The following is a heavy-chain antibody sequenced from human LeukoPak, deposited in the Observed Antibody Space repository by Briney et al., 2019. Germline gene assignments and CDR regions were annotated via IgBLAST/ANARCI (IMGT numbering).Heavy chain of an antibody. CDR1: GYTFTSYG. Sequence: ASVKVSCKASGYTFTSYGISWVRQAPGQGLEWMGWISAYNGNTNYAQKLQGRVTMTTDTSTSTAYMELRSLRSDDTAVYYCARTPLNYDYVWGSSQYYFDYWGQGTLVTVSS. J-gene: IGHJ4*02. V-gene: IGHV1-18*01. CDR2: ISAYNGNT. CDR3: ARTPLNYDYVWGSSQYYFDY. D-gene: IGHD3-16*01.